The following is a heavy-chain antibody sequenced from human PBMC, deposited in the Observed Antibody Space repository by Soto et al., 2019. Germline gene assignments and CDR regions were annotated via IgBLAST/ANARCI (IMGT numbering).Heavy chain of an antibody. CDR3: ASSYSNGWYHYGMDV. J-gene: IGHJ6*02. V-gene: IGHV1-3*01. CDR2: INAGNGNT. Sequence: QVQLVQSGAEVKKPGASVKVSCKASGYTFTSYTMHWVRQAPGQRLEWMGWINAGNGNTKYSQKFQGRVTITRDTSASTAYMELSSLRSEYTAVYYCASSYSNGWYHYGMDVWGQGTTVTVSS. CDR1: GYTFTSYT. D-gene: IGHD6-19*01.